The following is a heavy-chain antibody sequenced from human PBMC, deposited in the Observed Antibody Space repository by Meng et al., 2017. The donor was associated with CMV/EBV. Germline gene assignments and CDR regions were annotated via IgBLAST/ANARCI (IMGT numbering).Heavy chain of an antibody. Sequence: SVKVSCKASGGTFSSYAISWVRQAPGQGLEWMGGIIPIFGTEKYAQKFQGRVTITTDKSTSTAYMELSSLRSEDTAVYSCASGYDYFGSWGQGTLVTVSS. J-gene: IGHJ4*02. CDR3: ASGYDYFGS. D-gene: IGHD5-12*01. V-gene: IGHV1-69*05. CDR1: GGTFSSYA. CDR2: IIPIFGTE.